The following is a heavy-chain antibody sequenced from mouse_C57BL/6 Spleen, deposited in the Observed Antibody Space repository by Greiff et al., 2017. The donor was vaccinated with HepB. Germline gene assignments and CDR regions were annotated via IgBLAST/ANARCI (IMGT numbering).Heavy chain of an antibody. CDR2: INYDGSST. V-gene: IGHV5-16*01. CDR1: GFTFSDYY. Sequence: EVKLMESEGGLVQPGSSIKLSCTASGFTFSDYYMAWVRQVPEKGLEWVANINYDGSSTYYLDSLKSRFIISRDNAKNILYLRMSSMKSEDTSTYYCARGGYDSSGYEGYFDYWGQGTTLTVSS. D-gene: IGHD3-2*02. J-gene: IGHJ2*01. CDR3: ARGGYDSSGYEGYFDY.